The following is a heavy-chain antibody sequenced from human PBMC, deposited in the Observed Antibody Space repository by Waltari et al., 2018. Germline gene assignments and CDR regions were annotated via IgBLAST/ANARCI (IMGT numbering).Heavy chain of an antibody. J-gene: IGHJ4*02. D-gene: IGHD5-18*01. CDR1: GGSISSYY. V-gene: IGHV4-59*08. Sequence: QVQLQESGPGLVKPSETLSLTCTVSGGSISSYYWSWIRQPPGKGLEWIGYIYYSGSTNYNPSLKSRVTISVDTSKNQFSLKLSSVTAADTAVYYCARHNRGYSYGWGLNYWGQGTLVTVSS. CDR3: ARHNRGYSYGWGLNY. CDR2: IYYSGST.